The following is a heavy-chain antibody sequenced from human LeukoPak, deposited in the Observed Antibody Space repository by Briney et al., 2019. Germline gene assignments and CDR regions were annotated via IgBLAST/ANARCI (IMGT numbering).Heavy chain of an antibody. CDR3: ARGERPGLDY. CDR1: GFTFSSRW. V-gene: IGHV3-74*01. Sequence: GRSLRLSCAASGFTFSSRWMHWVRQAPGKGLVWVSRINSDVSSAGYADSVKGRFAISRDDAKNTLYLQMNSLRAEDTAVYYCARGERPGLDYWGQGTLVTVSS. CDR2: INSDVSSA. D-gene: IGHD1-26*01. J-gene: IGHJ4*02.